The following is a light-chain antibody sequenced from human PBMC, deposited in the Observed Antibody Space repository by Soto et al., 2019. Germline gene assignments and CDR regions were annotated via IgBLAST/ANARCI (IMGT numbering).Light chain of an antibody. CDR2: DAS. Sequence: EIVLTQSPATLSLSPGERATLSCRASQSVSSYLAWYQQKPGQAPRLLIYDASNRATGIPARFSGSGSGTDFTLTISSLEPEEFAVYYCQQRSNWPRLTLGGGTKVEIK. J-gene: IGKJ4*01. CDR3: QQRSNWPRLT. V-gene: IGKV3-11*01. CDR1: QSVSSY.